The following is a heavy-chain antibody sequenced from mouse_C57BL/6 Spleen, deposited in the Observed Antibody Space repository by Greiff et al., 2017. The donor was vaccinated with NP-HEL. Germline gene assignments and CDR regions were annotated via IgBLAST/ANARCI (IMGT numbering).Heavy chain of an antibody. CDR2: IRNKANGYTT. V-gene: IGHV7-3*01. D-gene: IGHD1-1*02. CDR3: ARGWDYDAMDY. CDR1: GFTFTDYY. J-gene: IGHJ4*01. Sequence: DVHLVESGGGLVQPGGSLSLSCAASGFTFTDYYMSWVRQPPGKALEWLGFIRNKANGYTTEYSASVKGRFTISRDNSQSILYLQMNALRAEDSATYYCARGWDYDAMDYWGQGTSVTVSS.